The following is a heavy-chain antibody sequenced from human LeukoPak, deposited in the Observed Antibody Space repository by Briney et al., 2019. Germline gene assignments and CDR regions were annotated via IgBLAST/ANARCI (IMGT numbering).Heavy chain of an antibody. J-gene: IGHJ4*02. Sequence: GASVKVSCKASGYTFTSYDINWVRQAPGQGLEWMGWINPKNGGTNYAQNFQGRVTMTRDTSINTAYMELSRLRSDDTAVYYCARSPPAEMATTGVDYWGQGTLVTVSS. D-gene: IGHD5-24*01. CDR1: GYTFTSYD. CDR3: ARSPPAEMATTGVDY. V-gene: IGHV1-2*02. CDR2: INPKNGGT.